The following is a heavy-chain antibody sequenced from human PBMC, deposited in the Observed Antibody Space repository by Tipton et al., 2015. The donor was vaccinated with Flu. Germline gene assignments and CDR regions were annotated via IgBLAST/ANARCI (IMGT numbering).Heavy chain of an antibody. CDR1: GGSFSGYY. Sequence: TLSLTCAVYGGSFSGYYWSWIRQPPGKGLEWIGEINHSGSTNYNPSLKSRVTISVDTSKNQFSLKLSSVTAADTAVYYCARYLPLYSSSVHCYYYYMDVWGKGTTVTVSS. J-gene: IGHJ6*03. D-gene: IGHD6-6*01. CDR3: ARYLPLYSSSVHCYYYYMDV. V-gene: IGHV4-34*01. CDR2: INHSGST.